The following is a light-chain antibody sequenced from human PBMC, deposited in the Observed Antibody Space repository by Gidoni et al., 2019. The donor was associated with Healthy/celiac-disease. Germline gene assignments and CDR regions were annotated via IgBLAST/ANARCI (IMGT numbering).Light chain of an antibody. CDR3: QQYNNWPPATLT. CDR2: GAS. Sequence: EIVMTQSPATLSVSPGERATLSCRASQRVSSNLAWYQQKPGQAPRLLIYGASTRATGIPARFSGSGSGTEFTLTISSLQSEDFAVYYCQQYNNWPPATLTFGGGTKVEIK. V-gene: IGKV3-15*01. J-gene: IGKJ4*01. CDR1: QRVSSN.